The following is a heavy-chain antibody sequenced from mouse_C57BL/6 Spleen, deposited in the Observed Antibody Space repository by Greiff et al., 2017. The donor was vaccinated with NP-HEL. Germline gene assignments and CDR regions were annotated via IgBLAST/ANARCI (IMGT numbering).Heavy chain of an antibody. Sequence: VQLQQSGPELVKPGASVKISCKASGYSFTDYNMNWVKQSNGKSLEWIGVINPNYGTTSYNQKLKGKATLTVDQSASTAYMQLNSLTSEESAVYYCAREGGTAQAPFAYWGQGTLVTVSA. D-gene: IGHD3-2*02. V-gene: IGHV1-39*01. CDR2: INPNYGTT. CDR1: GYSFTDYN. CDR3: AREGGTAQAPFAY. J-gene: IGHJ3*01.